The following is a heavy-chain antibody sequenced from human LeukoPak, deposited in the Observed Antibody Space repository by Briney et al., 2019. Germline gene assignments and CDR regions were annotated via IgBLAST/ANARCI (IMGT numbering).Heavy chain of an antibody. J-gene: IGHJ4*02. CDR3: ARDPFVGIPDYFDS. V-gene: IGHV3-30-3*01. CDR1: GFTFSNYA. CDR2: IAHDVSNI. D-gene: IGHD1-26*01. Sequence: GGSLRLSCAASGFTFSNYAMHWVRQAPGKGLQWVAVIAHDVSNIYYADSVRGGFTISRDDSKNMLFLQMNSLTSEDTAVYYCARDPFVGIPDYFDSWGQGTLVAVSS.